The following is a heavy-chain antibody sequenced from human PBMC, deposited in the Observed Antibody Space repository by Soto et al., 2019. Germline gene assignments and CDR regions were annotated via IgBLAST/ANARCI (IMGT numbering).Heavy chain of an antibody. V-gene: IGHV4-34*01. Sequence: SETLSLTCAVYGGSFSGYYWSWIRQPPGKGLEWIGEINHSGSTNYNPSPKSRVTISVDTSKNQFSLKLSSVTAADTAVYYCARWGGLRFLEWLPNTLYYYYGMDVWGQGTTVTVSS. CDR1: GGSFSGYY. D-gene: IGHD3-3*01. CDR3: ARWGGLRFLEWLPNTLYYYYGMDV. CDR2: INHSGST. J-gene: IGHJ6*02.